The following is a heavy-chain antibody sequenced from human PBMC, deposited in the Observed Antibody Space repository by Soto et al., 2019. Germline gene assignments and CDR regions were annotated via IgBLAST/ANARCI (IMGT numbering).Heavy chain of an antibody. D-gene: IGHD3-22*01. Sequence: QVQLVQSGAEVKKPGSSVKVSCKASGGTFSSYTISWVRQAPGQGLEWMGRIIPILVIANYAQKFQSRVTITADKSTSTAYMELSSMRSEDTAVYYCARDSSGPTQFDPWGQGTLVTVSS. J-gene: IGHJ5*02. V-gene: IGHV1-69*08. CDR3: ARDSSGPTQFDP. CDR2: IIPILVIA. CDR1: GGTFSSYT.